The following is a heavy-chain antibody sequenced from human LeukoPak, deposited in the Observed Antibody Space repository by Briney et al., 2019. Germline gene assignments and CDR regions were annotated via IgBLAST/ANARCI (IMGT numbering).Heavy chain of an antibody. Sequence: SETLSLTCTVSGSYIITSGHYWGWIRRPPGKGLEWIGSIYYTGVTSTNPFFRSRMSISVDTSKNQFSLNLTPVTAADAAVYYCARERSSSGGHSWFDPWGQGTLVTVSS. V-gene: IGHV4-39*07. CDR1: GSYIITSGHY. CDR2: IYYTGVT. CDR3: ARERSSSGGHSWFDP. J-gene: IGHJ5*02. D-gene: IGHD4-23*01.